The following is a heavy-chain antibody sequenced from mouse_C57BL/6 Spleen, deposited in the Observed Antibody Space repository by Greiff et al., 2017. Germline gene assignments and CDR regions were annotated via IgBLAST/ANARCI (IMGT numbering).Heavy chain of an antibody. V-gene: IGHV1-55*01. Sequence: QVQLQQPGAELVKPGASVKMSCKASGYTFTSYWITWVKQRPGQGLEWIGDLYPGSGSTNYNEKFKSKATLTVDTSSSTAYMQLSSLTSEDSAVYYCARYPDGYFAMDYWGQGTSVTVSS. J-gene: IGHJ4*01. CDR2: LYPGSGST. CDR3: ARYPDGYFAMDY. D-gene: IGHD2-3*01. CDR1: GYTFTSYW.